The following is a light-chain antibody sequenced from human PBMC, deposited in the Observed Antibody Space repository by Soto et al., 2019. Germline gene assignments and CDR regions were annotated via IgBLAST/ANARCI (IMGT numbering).Light chain of an antibody. CDR2: GAS. V-gene: IGKV3-20*01. J-gene: IGKJ1*01. Sequence: EIVLTQSPGTLSLSPGERATLSCRASQNVSSTYLAWYQQKRGQAPRLLIYGASSRATGIPDRFSGSGSGTVFALTISRLEPDDFAVYFCQHYGNSLWTFGQGTKVELK. CDR1: QNVSSTY. CDR3: QHYGNSLWT.